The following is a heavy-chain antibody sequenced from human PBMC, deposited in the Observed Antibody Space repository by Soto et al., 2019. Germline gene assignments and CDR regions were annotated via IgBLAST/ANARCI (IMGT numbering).Heavy chain of an antibody. Sequence: EVQLLESGGGLVQPGASLRLSCAFSGFIFGNYMMTWVRQAPGKGLEWVSTIRDGGESTYYADSVKGRFTISRDNSKNKLYIQMDSLGVEDTAVYYCAPHVHCSGGSCHYDAFDIRGQGTMVTVSS. J-gene: IGHJ3*02. D-gene: IGHD2-15*01. CDR3: APHVHCSGGSCHYDAFDI. CDR2: IRDGGEST. CDR1: GFIFGNYM. V-gene: IGHV3-23*01.